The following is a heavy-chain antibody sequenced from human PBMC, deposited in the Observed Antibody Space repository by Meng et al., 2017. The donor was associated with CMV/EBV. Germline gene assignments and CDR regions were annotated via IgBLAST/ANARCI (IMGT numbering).Heavy chain of an antibody. CDR1: GYTFTSYG. D-gene: IGHD4-23*01. J-gene: IGHJ5*02. Sequence: ASVKVSCKASGYTFTSYGISWVRQAPGQGLEWMGWINPNSGGTNYAQKFQGRVTMTRDTSISTAYMELSRLRSDDTAVYYCARDSGVMTMVVTEGGWFDPWGQGTLVTVSS. V-gene: IGHV1-2*02. CDR2: INPNSGGT. CDR3: ARDSGVMTMVVTEGGWFDP.